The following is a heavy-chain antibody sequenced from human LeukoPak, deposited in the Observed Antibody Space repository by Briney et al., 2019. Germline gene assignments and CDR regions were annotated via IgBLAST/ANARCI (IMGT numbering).Heavy chain of an antibody. J-gene: IGHJ6*03. CDR2: INHSGST. Sequence: SETLSLTCAVYGGSFSGYYWSWIRQPPGKGLEWIGEINHSGSTNYNPSLKSRVTISVDTSKNQFSLKLSSVTAADTAVYYCARALGYCSSASCYVPKPYYNYMHVWGKGTTVTVSS. CDR1: GGSFSGYY. V-gene: IGHV4-34*01. CDR3: ARALGYCSSASCYVPKPYYNYMHV. D-gene: IGHD2-2*01.